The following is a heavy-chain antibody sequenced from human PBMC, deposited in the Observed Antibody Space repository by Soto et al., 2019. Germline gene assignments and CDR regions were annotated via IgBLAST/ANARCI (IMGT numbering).Heavy chain of an antibody. CDR3: ARITDNYYDSGSSGY. J-gene: IGHJ4*02. Sequence: ASVKVSCKASGGTFNSYTISWVRQAPGQGLEWMGRIIPILGIANYAQKLQGRVTITADKSTSTAYMELSSLRSEDTAVYYCARITDNYYDSGSSGYWGQGTLVTVSS. CDR2: IIPILGIA. CDR1: GGTFNSYT. D-gene: IGHD3-22*01. V-gene: IGHV1-69*02.